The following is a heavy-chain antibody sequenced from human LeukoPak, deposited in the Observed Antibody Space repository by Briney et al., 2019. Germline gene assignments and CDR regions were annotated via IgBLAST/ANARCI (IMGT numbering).Heavy chain of an antibody. CDR2: IVVGSGNT. CDR3: AADGATYCDGDCFDL. V-gene: IGHV1-58*02. D-gene: IGHD2-21*02. CDR1: GYTFTSYG. J-gene: IGHJ4*02. Sequence: ASVKVSRKASGYTFTSYGISWVRQAPGQGLEWMGWIVVGSGNTNYAQKFQERVTITRDRPTSTVYMEMSSLRSEDTAMYYCAADGATYCDGDCFDLWGQGTLVTVSS.